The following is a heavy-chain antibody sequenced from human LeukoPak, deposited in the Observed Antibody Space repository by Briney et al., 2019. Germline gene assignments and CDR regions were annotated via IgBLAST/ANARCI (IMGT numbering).Heavy chain of an antibody. Sequence: PGGSLRLSCAASGFTFSIYSMNWVRQAPGKGLEWVSYISNDIITIHYADSVKGRFTISRDNAKNSLYLQMNSLRVEDTAVYYCARFTIFGVDWGQGTLVTVSS. CDR3: ARFTIFGVD. CDR2: ISNDIITI. CDR1: GFTFSIYS. J-gene: IGHJ4*02. D-gene: IGHD3-3*01. V-gene: IGHV3-48*01.